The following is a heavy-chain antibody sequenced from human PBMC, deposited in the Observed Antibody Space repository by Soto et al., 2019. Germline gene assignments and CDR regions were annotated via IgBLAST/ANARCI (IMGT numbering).Heavy chain of an antibody. CDR1: GGSISSGGYS. CDR2: IYHSGST. V-gene: IGHV4-30-2*01. J-gene: IGHJ4*02. Sequence: PSETLSLTCAVSGGSISSGGYSWSWILQPPGKGLEWIGYIYHSGSTYYNPSLKSRVTILVDRSKNQFSLKLSSVTAADTAVYYCARGEVVALGYWGQGTLVTVSS. CDR3: ARGEVVALGY. D-gene: IGHD2-15*01.